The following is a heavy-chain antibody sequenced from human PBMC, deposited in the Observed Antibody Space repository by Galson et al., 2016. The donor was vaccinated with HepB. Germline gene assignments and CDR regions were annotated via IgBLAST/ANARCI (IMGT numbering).Heavy chain of an antibody. CDR3: ARGEPWGFDY. V-gene: IGHV5-51*01. D-gene: IGHD3-16*01. Sequence: QSGAEVKKPGESLKVSCKGSGYTFSDYWIGWVRQMPGKGLVWMGIIYPDDSDTRYSPSFQGQVTISADKSISTAFLQWSSLKASDTAVYFCARGEPWGFDYWGQGILATVSS. J-gene: IGHJ4*02. CDR1: GYTFSDYW. CDR2: IYPDDSDT.